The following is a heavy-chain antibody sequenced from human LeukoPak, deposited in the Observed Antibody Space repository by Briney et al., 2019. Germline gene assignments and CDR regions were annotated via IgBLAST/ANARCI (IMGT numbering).Heavy chain of an antibody. CDR3: ARFGDCSDGLCFYYLDP. D-gene: IGHD2-15*01. CDR2: INHNGTT. J-gene: IGHJ5*02. V-gene: IGHV4-34*01. CDR1: GGSFNNSY. Sequence: SETLSLTCAAYGGSFNNSYWTWIRQSPGKGLEWIGEINHNGTTRYNKPLKSRVTISIDMSKNQFSLKLYAVTAADTAVYYCARFGDCSDGLCFYYLDPWGQGTLVTVSS.